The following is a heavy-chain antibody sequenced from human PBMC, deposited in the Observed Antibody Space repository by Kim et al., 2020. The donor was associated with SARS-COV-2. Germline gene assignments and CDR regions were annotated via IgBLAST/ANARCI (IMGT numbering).Heavy chain of an antibody. D-gene: IGHD2-15*01. CDR2: GNT. J-gene: IGHJ4*02. V-gene: IGHV1-18*01. CDR3: ARGYAPIDY. Sequence: GNTNYAQKLQGRVTMTTDTSTSTAYMELRSLRSDDTAVYYCARGYAPIDYWGQGTLVTVSS.